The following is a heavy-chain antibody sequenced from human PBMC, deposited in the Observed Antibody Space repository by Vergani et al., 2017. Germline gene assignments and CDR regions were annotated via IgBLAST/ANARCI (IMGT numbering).Heavy chain of an antibody. J-gene: IGHJ4*02. CDR2: MYTNGDT. Sequence: QVQLQESGPGLVKPSQTLSLTCSVSGGSISSGSYYWMWIRQPAGKELEWVGRMYTNGDTNYNPTLKSLVTISGDTSKNQFFLKLSSVTAADTAVYYCARDLGDSGWYTFDYWGQGSLVIVSS. D-gene: IGHD6-19*01. CDR1: GGSISSGSYY. V-gene: IGHV4-61*02. CDR3: ARDLGDSGWYTFDY.